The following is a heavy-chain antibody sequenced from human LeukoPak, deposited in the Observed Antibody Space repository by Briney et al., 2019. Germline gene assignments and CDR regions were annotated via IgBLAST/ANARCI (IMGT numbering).Heavy chain of an antibody. J-gene: IGHJ4*02. CDR3: ARGGRSTYFDWSPDY. CDR2: ISSSSSYI. D-gene: IGHD3-9*01. Sequence: GGSLRLSCAASGFTFSDYSMNWVRQAPGKGLEWVSSISSSSSYIYYADSVKGRFTISRDNARNSLYLQMNSLRGEDTAVYYCARGGRSTYFDWSPDYWGQGTLVTVSS. V-gene: IGHV3-21*01. CDR1: GFTFSDYS.